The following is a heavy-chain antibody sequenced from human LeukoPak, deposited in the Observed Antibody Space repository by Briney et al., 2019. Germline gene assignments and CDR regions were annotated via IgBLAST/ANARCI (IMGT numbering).Heavy chain of an antibody. Sequence: GASVKVSCKASGYTFTSYGIGWVRQAPGQGLEWMGWISAYNGNTNYAQKLQGRVTMTTDTSTSTAYMELRSLRSDDTAVYYCARDRRYYGSGSYALGYWGQGTLVTVSS. CDR3: ARDRRYYGSGSYALGY. D-gene: IGHD3-10*01. CDR1: GYTFTSYG. CDR2: ISAYNGNT. J-gene: IGHJ4*02. V-gene: IGHV1-18*01.